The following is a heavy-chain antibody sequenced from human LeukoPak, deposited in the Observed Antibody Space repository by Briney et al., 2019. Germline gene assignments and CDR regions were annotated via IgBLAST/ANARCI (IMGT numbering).Heavy chain of an antibody. CDR3: AKGRQQLVLGGIDY. Sequence: SETLSLTCTVSGGSISSSSYYWGWIRQPPVKGLEWIGEINHSGGTNYNPSLKSRVTISVDTSKRQFSLKLSSVTAADTAVYYCAKGRQQLVLGGIDYWGQGTLVTVSS. V-gene: IGHV4-39*07. CDR1: GGSISSSSYY. J-gene: IGHJ4*02. D-gene: IGHD6-13*01. CDR2: INHSGGT.